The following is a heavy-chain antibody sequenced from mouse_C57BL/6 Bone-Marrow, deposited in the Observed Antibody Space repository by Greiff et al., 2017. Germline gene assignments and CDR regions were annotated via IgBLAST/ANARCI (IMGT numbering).Heavy chain of an antibody. D-gene: IGHD2-4*01. V-gene: IGHV1-61*01. CDR2: IYPSDSET. J-gene: IGHJ3*01. CDR3: AIGIYYDYDWFAY. CDR1: GYTFTSYW. Sequence: QVQLQQPGAELVRPGSSVKLSCKASGYTFTSYWMDWVKQRPGQGLEWIGNIYPSDSETHYNQKFKDKATLTVDKSSSTADMQLSSLTSEDSAVYYCAIGIYYDYDWFAYWGQGTLVTVSA.